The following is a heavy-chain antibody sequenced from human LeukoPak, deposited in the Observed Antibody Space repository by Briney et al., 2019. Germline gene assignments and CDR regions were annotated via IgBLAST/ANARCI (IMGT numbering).Heavy chain of an antibody. Sequence: GGSLRLSCVASGLTFSNFWMTWLRQAPGKGLEWVANIKQDGTETYYADSVRGRFTISRDSAKNSMYLEMNSLRAEDTAVYYCVGCSGGSCSDFDYWGRGTLVTVSS. V-gene: IGHV3-7*03. CDR3: VGCSGGSCSDFDY. D-gene: IGHD2-15*01. CDR2: IKQDGTET. CDR1: GLTFSNFW. J-gene: IGHJ4*02.